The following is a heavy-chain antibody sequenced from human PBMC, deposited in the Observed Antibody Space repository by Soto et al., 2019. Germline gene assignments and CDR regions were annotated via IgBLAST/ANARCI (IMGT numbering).Heavy chain of an antibody. CDR2: ISYDGSNK. V-gene: IGHV3-30*18. Sequence: GGSLRLSCAASVFHFSSSGMHWVRQAPGKGLEWVAVISYDGSNKYYADSVKGRFTISRDNSKNTLYLQMNSLRAEDTAVYYCAKEWERGYGMDVWGQGTTVTVS. J-gene: IGHJ6*02. CDR3: AKEWERGYGMDV. CDR1: VFHFSSSG. D-gene: IGHD1-26*01.